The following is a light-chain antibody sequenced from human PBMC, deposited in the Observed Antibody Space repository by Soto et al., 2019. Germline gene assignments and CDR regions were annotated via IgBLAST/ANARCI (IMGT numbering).Light chain of an antibody. CDR2: AAS. CDR1: QGISNC. V-gene: IGKV1-27*01. J-gene: IGKJ5*01. Sequence: DIQMTQSPSSLSASVGDRVTITCRASQGISNCLAWYQQKPGKVPTLLISAASTLQSGVPSRFSGSGSGTDFTLTITSRQPEDVATYYCQKYSSVITFGQGTRLEI. CDR3: QKYSSVIT.